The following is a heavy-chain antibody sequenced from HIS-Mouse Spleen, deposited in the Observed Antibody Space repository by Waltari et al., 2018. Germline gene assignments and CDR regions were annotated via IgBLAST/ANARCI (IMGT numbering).Heavy chain of an antibody. Sequence: QITLKESGPTLVKPTQTLTLTCTFSGFSLRTSGVGVGWIRQPPGQALEWLALIYWDDEKRYSPSLTSRLTITKDTSKNQVVLTMTNMDPVDTATYYCAHRRRYDYVWGSYRWDYFDYWGQGTLVTVSS. CDR3: AHRRRYDYVWGSYRWDYFDY. D-gene: IGHD3-16*02. J-gene: IGHJ4*02. V-gene: IGHV2-5*02. CDR2: IYWDDEK. CDR1: GFSLRTSGVG.